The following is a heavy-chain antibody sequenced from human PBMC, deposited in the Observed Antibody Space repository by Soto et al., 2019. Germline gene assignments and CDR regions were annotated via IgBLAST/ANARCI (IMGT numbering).Heavy chain of an antibody. CDR2: IYPGDSDT. D-gene: IGHD3-10*01. Sequence: GEPLKISCKGSGYSFTSSSIGWVRQMPGKGLEWMGIIYPGDSDTRYSPSFQGQVTISADKSISTAYLQWSSLKASDTAMYYCAMTMVRLIPTPFSGMDILGLQTTVPISS. V-gene: IGHV5-51*01. CDR3: AMTMVRLIPTPFSGMDI. J-gene: IGHJ6*02. CDR1: GYSFTSSS.